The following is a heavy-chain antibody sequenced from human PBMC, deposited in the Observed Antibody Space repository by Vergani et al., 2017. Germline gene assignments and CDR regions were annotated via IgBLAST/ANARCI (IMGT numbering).Heavy chain of an antibody. CDR2: IYPSGGT. Sequence: QVQLVQSGAEVKKPGASVKVSCKASGYTFTSYYMHWVRQAPGQGLEWMGKIYPSGGTNYAQKFQGRVTMTRDTSISTAYMELSRLRSDDTAVYYCARPPIAAAGDNWFDPWGQGTLVTVSS. V-gene: IGHV1-46*01. CDR1: GYTFTSYY. CDR3: ARPPIAAAGDNWFDP. D-gene: IGHD6-13*01. J-gene: IGHJ5*02.